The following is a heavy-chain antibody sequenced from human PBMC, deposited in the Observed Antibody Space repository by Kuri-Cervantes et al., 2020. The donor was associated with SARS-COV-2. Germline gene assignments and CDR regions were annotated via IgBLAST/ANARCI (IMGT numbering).Heavy chain of an antibody. V-gene: IGHV3-23*01. CDR1: GFTFTSYA. CDR3: AKTFYGLSGMDV. CDR2: ISGSGDST. D-gene: IGHD4-17*01. J-gene: IGHJ6*02. Sequence: GGSLRLSCAASGFTFTSYAMSWVRLAPGKGLEWVSAISGSGDSTYYADSVKGRFTISRDNSRNTLYLQMKSLRAEDTALYYCAKTFYGLSGMDVWGQGTTVTVSS.